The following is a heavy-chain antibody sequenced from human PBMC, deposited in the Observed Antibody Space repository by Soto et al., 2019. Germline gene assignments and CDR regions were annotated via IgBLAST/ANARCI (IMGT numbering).Heavy chain of an antibody. CDR3: ARDGSGSPNYYYYGMDV. V-gene: IGHV1-3*01. J-gene: IGHJ6*02. D-gene: IGHD3-10*01. CDR2: INAGNGNT. Sequence: ASVKVSCKASGYTFTSYAMHWVRQAPGQRLEWMGRINAGNGNTKYSQKFQGRVTITRDTSASTAYMELSSLRSEDTAVYYCARDGSGSPNYYYYGMDVWGQGTTVTVSS. CDR1: GYTFTSYA.